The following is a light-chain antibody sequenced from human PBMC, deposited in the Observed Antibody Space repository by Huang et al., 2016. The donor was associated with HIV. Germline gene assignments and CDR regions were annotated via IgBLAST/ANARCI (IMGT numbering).Light chain of an antibody. CDR3: QQSYGNLIT. Sequence: DIQMTQSPSFLSASVGDRVTITCRASQDISYFLNWYQQKSDKAPKLLIYGASTLHSGFPSRFSGSGSGTDFTLTINNLQPEDFATYFCQQSYGNLITFGQGTRVEIK. CDR1: QDISYF. J-gene: IGKJ5*01. V-gene: IGKV1-39*01. CDR2: GAS.